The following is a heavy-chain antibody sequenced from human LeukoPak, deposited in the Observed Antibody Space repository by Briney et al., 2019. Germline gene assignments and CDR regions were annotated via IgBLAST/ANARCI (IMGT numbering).Heavy chain of an antibody. V-gene: IGHV3-7*01. CDR3: ARRATSERGHSYGLDY. CDR1: GFTFSNYW. Sequence: GGSLRLSCAASGFTFSNYWMSWVRQAPGKGLEWVANIKQDGSDKYYVDSVKGRFTISRDNAKNSLYLQMNSLRAEDTAVYYCARRATSERGHSYGLDYWGQGTLVTVSS. D-gene: IGHD5-18*01. J-gene: IGHJ4*02. CDR2: IKQDGSDK.